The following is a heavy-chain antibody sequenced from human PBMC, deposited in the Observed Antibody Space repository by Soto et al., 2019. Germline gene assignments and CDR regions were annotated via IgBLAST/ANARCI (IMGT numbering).Heavy chain of an antibody. V-gene: IGHV4-30-2*01. J-gene: IGHJ4*02. D-gene: IGHD6-25*01. CDR2: IYHSGTT. CDR1: GGSISSGGYS. CDR3: ARMWSGYNSQ. Sequence: PSETLSLTCAVSGGSISSGGYSWSWIRQPPGKGLEWIGYIYHSGTTYYNPSLKSRVTISVDTSKNQFSLKLSSVTAADTAVYYCARMWSGYNSQWGQGTLVTVSS.